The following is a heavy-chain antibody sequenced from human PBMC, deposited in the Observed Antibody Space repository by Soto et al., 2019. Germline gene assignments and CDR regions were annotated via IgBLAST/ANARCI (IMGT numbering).Heavy chain of an antibody. CDR1: GFTFSSYS. Sequence: RVGSLRLSCAASGFTFSSYSMHWVRQAPGKGLEWVAVISYDGYNKYYADSVKGRFTISRDNSKNTLYLQMNSLRDEDTAVYYCARDGRLGELATITLDYWGQGTLVTVSS. V-gene: IGHV3-30-3*01. CDR3: ARDGRLGELATITLDY. J-gene: IGHJ4*02. D-gene: IGHD5-12*01. CDR2: ISYDGYNK.